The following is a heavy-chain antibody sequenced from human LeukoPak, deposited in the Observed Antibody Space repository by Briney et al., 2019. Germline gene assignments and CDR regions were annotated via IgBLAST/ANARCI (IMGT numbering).Heavy chain of an antibody. V-gene: IGHV4-34*01. CDR1: GFTFSDYY. CDR2: INHSGST. CDR3: ARSYCGGDCYTFDY. Sequence: GSLRLSSAASGFTFSDYYMSWIRQPPGKGLEWIGEINHSGSTNYNPSLKSRVTISVDTSKNQFSLKLSSVTAADTAVYYCARSYCGGDCYTFDYWGQGTLVTVSS. J-gene: IGHJ4*02. D-gene: IGHD2-21*02.